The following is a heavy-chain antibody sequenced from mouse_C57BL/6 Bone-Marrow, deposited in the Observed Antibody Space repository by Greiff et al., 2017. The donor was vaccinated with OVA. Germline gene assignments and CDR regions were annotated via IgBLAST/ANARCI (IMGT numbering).Heavy chain of an antibody. Sequence: EVQLQQSGPVLVKPGASVKMSCKASGYTFTDYYMNWVKQSHGKSLEWIGVINPYNGGTSYNQKFKGKATLTVDKSSSTAYMELNSLTSEDSAVYYCARWPGANWDLYYFDYWGQGTTLTVSS. J-gene: IGHJ2*01. D-gene: IGHD4-1*01. CDR3: ARWPGANWDLYYFDY. V-gene: IGHV1-19*01. CDR2: INPYNGGT. CDR1: GYTFTDYY.